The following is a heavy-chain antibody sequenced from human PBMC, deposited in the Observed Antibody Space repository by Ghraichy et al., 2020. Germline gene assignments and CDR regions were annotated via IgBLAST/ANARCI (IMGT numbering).Heavy chain of an antibody. CDR2: INPSGATT. J-gene: IGHJ4*02. V-gene: IGHV1-46*02. CDR3: ASWSGSGYSDKYYLDF. Sequence: ASVKVSCKASGYNFKDYCMHWVRQAPGQGLEWMGIINPSGATTTYAQSFQGRVTFTTDTSTSTVYMDLSSLGSEDTALYYCASWSGSGYSDKYYLDFWGQGTLVTVSS. CDR1: GYNFKDYC. D-gene: IGHD3-3*01.